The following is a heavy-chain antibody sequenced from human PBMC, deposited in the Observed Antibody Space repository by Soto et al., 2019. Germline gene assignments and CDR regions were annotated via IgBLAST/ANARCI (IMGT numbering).Heavy chain of an antibody. CDR1: GGTFSSYA. V-gene: IGHV1-69*13. CDR2: IIPIFGTA. CDR3: ARDHVQYYDFWSGKRYYYGMDV. J-gene: IGHJ6*02. Sequence: GASVKVSCKASGGTFSSYAISWVRQAPGQGLEWMGGIIPIFGTANYAQKFQGRVTITADESTSTAYMELSSLRSEDTAVYYCARDHVQYYDFWSGKRYYYGMDVWGQGTTVTAP. D-gene: IGHD3-3*01.